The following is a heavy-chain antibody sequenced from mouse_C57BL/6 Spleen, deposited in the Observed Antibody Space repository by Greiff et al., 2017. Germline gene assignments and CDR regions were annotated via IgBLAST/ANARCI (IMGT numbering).Heavy chain of an antibody. CDR1: GYTFTDYY. V-gene: IGHV1-19*01. Sequence: VQLKESGPVLVKPGASVKMSCKASGYTFTDYYMNWVKQSHGKSLEWIGVINPYNGGTSYNQKFKGKATLTVDKSSSTAYMELNSLTSEDSAVYYCARPRDYEYDGDYFDDWGQGTTLTVSS. D-gene: IGHD2-4*01. J-gene: IGHJ2*01. CDR3: ARPRDYEYDGDYFDD. CDR2: INPYNGGT.